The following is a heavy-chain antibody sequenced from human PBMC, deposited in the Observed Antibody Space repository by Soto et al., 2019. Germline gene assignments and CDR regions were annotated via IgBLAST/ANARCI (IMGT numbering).Heavy chain of an antibody. Sequence: QVQLVQSGDEVKKPGSSVKVSCKASGGNFTSYAISWVRQAPGQGLEFMGGIVPLFGTTNYAHKFRGRVTVTADESTSTVYMEMSSLRSEDTAVYYCAKASGRSWYNWFDPWGQGTLVTVST. V-gene: IGHV1-69*01. D-gene: IGHD6-13*01. CDR1: GGNFTSYA. CDR2: IVPLFGTT. J-gene: IGHJ5*02. CDR3: AKASGRSWYNWFDP.